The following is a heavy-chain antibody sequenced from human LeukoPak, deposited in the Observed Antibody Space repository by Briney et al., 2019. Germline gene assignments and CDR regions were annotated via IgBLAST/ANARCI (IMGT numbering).Heavy chain of an antibody. CDR1: GFTFSTCA. J-gene: IGHJ4*02. CDR3: ARYGVSSSTSYIDF. CDR2: ITGDSAYI. D-gene: IGHD2-2*01. V-gene: IGHV3-21*01. Sequence: MSGGSLRLSCAASGFTFSTCAMNWVRQAPGEGLKWVSCITGDSAYIYYADSVKGRFTISRDNAKNSLYLQMNSLRAEDTAAYYCARYGVSSSTSYIDFWGQGTLVTVSS.